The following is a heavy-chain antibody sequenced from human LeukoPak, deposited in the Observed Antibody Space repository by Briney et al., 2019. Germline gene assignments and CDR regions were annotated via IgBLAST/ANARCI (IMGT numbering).Heavy chain of an antibody. CDR3: ARDRGPLRFLEWLFVY. J-gene: IGHJ4*02. CDR1: GGTFSSYA. CDR2: IIPILGIA. V-gene: IGHV1-69*04. D-gene: IGHD3-3*01. Sequence: ASVKVSCKASGGTFSSYAISWVRQAPGQGLEWMGRIIPILGIANYAQKFQGRVTITADKSTSTAYMELSSLRSEDTAVYYCARDRGPLRFLEWLFVYWGQGTLVTVSS.